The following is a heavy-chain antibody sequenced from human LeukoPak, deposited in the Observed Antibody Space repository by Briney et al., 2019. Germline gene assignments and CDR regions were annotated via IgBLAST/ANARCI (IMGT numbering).Heavy chain of an antibody. CDR2: IYSGGST. D-gene: IGHD3-22*01. J-gene: IGHJ3*02. CDR3: AGDGYDTSNEAFDI. Sequence: PGGSLRLSCAASGFTVSSNYMTWVRQAPGKGLEWVSVIYSGGSTNYADSVKGRFTISRDNSKNTLYLQMNSLRAEDTAVYYCAGDGYDTSNEAFDIWGQGTMVTVSS. V-gene: IGHV3-66*01. CDR1: GFTVSSNY.